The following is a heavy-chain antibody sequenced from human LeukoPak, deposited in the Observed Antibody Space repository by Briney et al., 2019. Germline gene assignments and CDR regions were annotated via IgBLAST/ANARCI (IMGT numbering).Heavy chain of an antibody. J-gene: IGHJ4*02. D-gene: IGHD3-22*01. V-gene: IGHV3-23*01. CDR3: AKDRPSGYGLYYFDY. CDR1: GFTFSSYA. CDR2: ISGSGGST. Sequence: GGSLRLSCAASGFTFSSYAMSWVRQAPGKGLEWVSAISGSGGSTYYADSVKDRFTISRDNSENTLYLQMNSLRAEDTAVYYCAKDRPSGYGLYYFDYWGQGTLVTVSS.